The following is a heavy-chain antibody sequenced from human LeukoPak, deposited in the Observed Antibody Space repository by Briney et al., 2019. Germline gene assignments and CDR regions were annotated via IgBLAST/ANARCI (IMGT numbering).Heavy chain of an antibody. CDR2: INPNSGGT. V-gene: IGHV1-2*02. CDR1: GYTFTGYY. Sequence: GASVKVSCKASGYTFTGYYMHWVRQAPGQGLEWMGWINPNSGGTNYAQKFQGRVTMTRDTSISTAYMELSRLRSDDTAVYYCARDKEPVGYSGYVSIFPFWGQGTLVTVSS. CDR3: ARDKEPVGYSGYVSIFPF. D-gene: IGHD5-12*01. J-gene: IGHJ4*02.